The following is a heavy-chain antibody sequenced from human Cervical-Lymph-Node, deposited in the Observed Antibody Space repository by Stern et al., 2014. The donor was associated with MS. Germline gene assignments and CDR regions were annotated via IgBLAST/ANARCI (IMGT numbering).Heavy chain of an antibody. V-gene: IGHV3-30-3*01. CDR3: TRQDQQLVTFDY. D-gene: IGHD6-13*01. CDR1: GFPFSGYA. J-gene: IGHJ4*02. CDR2: ISYDGSDK. Sequence: QVQLVESGGGVVQPGRSLRLSCAVSGFPFSGYAMHWVRQAPGKGLEWVAFISYDGSDKYYAESVRGRFSISRDNSKNTVYLQVNSLGAQDTAVYYCTRQDQQLVTFDYWGQGTLVTVSS.